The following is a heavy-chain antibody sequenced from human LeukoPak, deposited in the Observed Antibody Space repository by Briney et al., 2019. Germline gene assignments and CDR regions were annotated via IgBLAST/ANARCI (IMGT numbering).Heavy chain of an antibody. CDR1: GGSFSGYY. Sequence: SETLSLTCAVYGGSFSGYYWSWIRQPPGKGLEWIGSLYYSGSTYYNPSLKSRVTISVDTSKNQFSLKLSSVTAADTALYYCARWEESDAFDIWGQGTMVTVSS. CDR2: LYYSGST. J-gene: IGHJ3*02. V-gene: IGHV4-34*01. CDR3: ARWEESDAFDI. D-gene: IGHD1-26*01.